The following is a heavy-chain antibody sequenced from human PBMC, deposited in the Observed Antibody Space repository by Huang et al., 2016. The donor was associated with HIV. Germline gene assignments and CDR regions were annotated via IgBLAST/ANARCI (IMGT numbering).Heavy chain of an antibody. Sequence: QVQLQESGPGLVNPSETLSLTCTVSGGSISTGNYDWSWIRPPAGKGLEWVGHLSTGCCANYHPSRKGRVTSSLDTSKTQFSRKLSSVTAAYSAVYYCARVESGYYDAFDIWGPGTTVTVSS. J-gene: IGHJ3*02. CDR1: GGSISTGNYD. D-gene: IGHD3-3*01. CDR3: ARVESGYYDAFDI. V-gene: IGHV4-61*09. CDR2: LSTGCCA.